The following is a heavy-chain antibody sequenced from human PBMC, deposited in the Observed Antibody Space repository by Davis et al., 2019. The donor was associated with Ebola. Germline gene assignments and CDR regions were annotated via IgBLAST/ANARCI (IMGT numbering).Heavy chain of an antibody. D-gene: IGHD5-24*01. Sequence: MPSETLSLTCTVSGGSISSSSYYWGWIRQLPGKGLEWIGSIYYSGSTYYNPSLKSRVTISLDTSKNQFSLKLNSVTAADTAVYYCARADKFDGHFWGQGTMVIVSS. CDR2: IYYSGST. CDR3: ARADKFDGHF. J-gene: IGHJ3*01. V-gene: IGHV4-39*07. CDR1: GGSISSSSYY.